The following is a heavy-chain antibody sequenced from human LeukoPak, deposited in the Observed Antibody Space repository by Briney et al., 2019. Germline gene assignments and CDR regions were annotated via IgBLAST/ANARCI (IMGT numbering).Heavy chain of an antibody. D-gene: IGHD7-27*01. CDR3: AREMLEVELGNFDY. Sequence: ASVKVSCKASGYTFTGYYMHWVRQAPGQGLEWMGWINPNSGGTNYAQKFQGRVTMTRDTSISTAYMELSRLRSDDTAVCYCAREMLEVELGNFDYWGQGTLVTVSS. V-gene: IGHV1-2*02. CDR2: INPNSGGT. J-gene: IGHJ4*02. CDR1: GYTFTGYY.